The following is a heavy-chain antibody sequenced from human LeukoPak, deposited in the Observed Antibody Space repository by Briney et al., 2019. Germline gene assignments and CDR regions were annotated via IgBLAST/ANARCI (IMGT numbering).Heavy chain of an antibody. CDR1: GYTFTSYA. Sequence: GASVKVSCKASGYTFTSYAMNWVRQAPGQGLEWMGWINTNTGNPTYAQGFTGRFVFSLDTSVSTAYLQISSLKAEDTTVYYCARVSDGLRIAVEFDYWGQGTLVTVSS. V-gene: IGHV7-4-1*02. J-gene: IGHJ4*02. CDR3: ARVSDGLRIAVEFDY. D-gene: IGHD6-19*01. CDR2: INTNTGNP.